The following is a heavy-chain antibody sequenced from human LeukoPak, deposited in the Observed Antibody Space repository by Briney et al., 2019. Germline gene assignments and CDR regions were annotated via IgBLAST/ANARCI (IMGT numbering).Heavy chain of an antibody. CDR1: GGSISSGGYY. Sequence: SQTLSLTCTVSGGSISSGGYYWSWIRQHPGKGLEWIAYIYYSGSTYYNPSLKSRVTISVDTSKNHFSLKLSPVTAADTAVYYCARAEATVTTYGFDIWGQGTMVTVS. D-gene: IGHD4-17*01. V-gene: IGHV4-31*03. CDR2: IYYSGST. CDR3: ARAEATVTTYGFDI. J-gene: IGHJ3*02.